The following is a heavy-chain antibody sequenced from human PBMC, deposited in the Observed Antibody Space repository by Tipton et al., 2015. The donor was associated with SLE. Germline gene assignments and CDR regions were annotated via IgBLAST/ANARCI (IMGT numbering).Heavy chain of an antibody. CDR1: DGSLSVYY. CDR3: ARADFVVPPGAFDI. Sequence: TLSLTCTVVDGSLSVYYWAWLRQSPGKGLEWIGSIYYTGTTTYYNSFLKSRVTISVDTSKNQFSLRLNSVTAADTAVYYCARADFVVPPGAFDIWGQGTKVTVSS. CDR2: IYYTGTTT. V-gene: IGHV4-59*05. J-gene: IGHJ3*02. D-gene: IGHD2-15*01.